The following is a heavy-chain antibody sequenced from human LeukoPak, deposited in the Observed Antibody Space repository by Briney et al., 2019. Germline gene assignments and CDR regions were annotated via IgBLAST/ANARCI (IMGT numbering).Heavy chain of an antibody. Sequence: PSETLSLTCTVSGGSISGSSYYWGWIRQPPGKGLEWIGSIYYSGSTYYNPSLKSRVTISVDTSKNQFSLKLSSVTAADTAVYYCARRRVRGARDYWGQGTLVTVSS. CDR2: IYYSGST. V-gene: IGHV4-39*01. CDR3: ARRRVRGARDY. CDR1: GGSISGSSYY. D-gene: IGHD3-10*01. J-gene: IGHJ4*02.